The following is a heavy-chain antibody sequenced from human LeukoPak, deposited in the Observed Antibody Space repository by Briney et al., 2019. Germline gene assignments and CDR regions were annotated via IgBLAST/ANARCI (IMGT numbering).Heavy chain of an antibody. CDR3: AGARDCSSTSCYYAFDI. J-gene: IGHJ3*02. CDR1: GFTFDDYG. CDR2: INWNGGST. D-gene: IGHD2-2*01. Sequence: GGSLRLSCAASGFTFDDYGMSWVRQAPGKGLEWVSGINWNGGSTGYADSVKGRFTISRDNAKNSLYLQVNSLRAKDTALYYCAGARDCSSTSCYYAFDIWGQGTMVTVSS. V-gene: IGHV3-20*04.